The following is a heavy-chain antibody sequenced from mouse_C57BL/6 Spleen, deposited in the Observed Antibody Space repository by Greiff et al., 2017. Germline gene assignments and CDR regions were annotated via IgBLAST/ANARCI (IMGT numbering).Heavy chain of an antibody. CDR3: ARQDGYYGFAY. CDR2: ISSGGSYT. V-gene: IGHV5-6*01. J-gene: IGHJ3*01. D-gene: IGHD2-3*01. CDR1: GFTFSSYG. Sequence: EVQLVESGGDLVKPGGSLKLSCAASGFTFSSYGMSWVRQTPDKRLEWVGTISSGGSYTYYPDSVKGRFTISRDNAKNTLYLQMSSLKSEDTAMYYCARQDGYYGFAYWGQGTLVTVSA.